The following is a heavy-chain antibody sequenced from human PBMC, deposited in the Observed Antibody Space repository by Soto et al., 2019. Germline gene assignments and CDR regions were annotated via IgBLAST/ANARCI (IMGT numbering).Heavy chain of an antibody. CDR1: GFTFSSYS. V-gene: IGHV3-48*02. J-gene: IGHJ5*02. CDR3: ASNPGRLAAAGNNWFDP. CDR2: ISSSSSTI. D-gene: IGHD6-13*01. Sequence: EVQLVEPGGGLVQPGGSLRLSCAASGFTFSSYSMNWVRQAPGKGLEWVSYISSSSSTIYYADSVKGRFTISRDNAKNSLYLQMNSLRDEDTAVYYCASNPGRLAAAGNNWFDPWGQGTLVTVSS.